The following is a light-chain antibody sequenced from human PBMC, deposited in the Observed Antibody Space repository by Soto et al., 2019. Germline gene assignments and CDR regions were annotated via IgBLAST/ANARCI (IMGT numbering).Light chain of an antibody. Sequence: QSVLTQPPSASGTPGQRVNISCSGSSSNIGSNYVYWYRQFPGTAPKLLIQRNNQRPSGVPARFSGSKSGTSASLAISGLRSEDEADYYCSSYTINNSYVFGTGTKVTVL. V-gene: IGLV1-47*01. CDR2: RNN. CDR1: SSNIGSNY. CDR3: SSYTINNSYV. J-gene: IGLJ1*01.